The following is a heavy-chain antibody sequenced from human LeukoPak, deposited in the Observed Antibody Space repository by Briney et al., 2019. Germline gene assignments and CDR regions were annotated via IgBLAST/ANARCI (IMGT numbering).Heavy chain of an antibody. V-gene: IGHV4-59*08. CDR2: IYYSGST. Sequence: SETLSLTCTVSGGSISSYYWSWIRHPPGKGLEWIGYIYYSGSTNYNPSLKSRVTISVDTSKNQFSLRLSSVTAADTAVYYCTRGPYYYDSSGYLRSGNAFDIWGQGTMVTVSS. J-gene: IGHJ3*02. CDR1: GGSISSYY. D-gene: IGHD3-22*01. CDR3: TRGPYYYDSSGYLRSGNAFDI.